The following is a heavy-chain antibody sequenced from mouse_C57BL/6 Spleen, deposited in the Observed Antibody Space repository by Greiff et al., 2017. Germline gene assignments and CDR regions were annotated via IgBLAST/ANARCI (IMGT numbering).Heavy chain of an antibody. J-gene: IGHJ2*01. V-gene: IGHV14-4*01. CDR1: GFNIKDDY. Sequence: EVQLQQSGAELVRPGASVKLSCTASGFNIKDDYMHWVKQRPEQGLEWIGWIDPENGDTEYASKFQGKATITADTSSNTAYLQLSSLTSEDTAVYYCTTGVTGYWGQGTTLTVSS. CDR2: IDPENGDT. D-gene: IGHD2-2*01. CDR3: TTGVTGY.